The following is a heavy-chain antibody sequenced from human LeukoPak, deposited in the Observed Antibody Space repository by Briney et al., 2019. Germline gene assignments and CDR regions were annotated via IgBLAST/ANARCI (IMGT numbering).Heavy chain of an antibody. Sequence: GGSLRLSCAASGFTFSSYSMNWVRQAPGKGLEWVSSISSSSSYIYYADSVKGRFTISRDNAKNSLYLQMNSLRDEDTAMYFCARRSLVARRVYYFDYWGQGTLVTVSS. V-gene: IGHV3-21*04. CDR1: GFTFSSYS. CDR3: ARRSLVARRVYYFDY. J-gene: IGHJ4*02. D-gene: IGHD2-15*01. CDR2: ISSSSSYI.